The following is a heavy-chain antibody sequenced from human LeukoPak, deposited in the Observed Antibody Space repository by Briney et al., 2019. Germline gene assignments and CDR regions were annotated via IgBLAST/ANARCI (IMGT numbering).Heavy chain of an antibody. D-gene: IGHD5-18*01. CDR2: INHSGST. V-gene: IGHV4-34*01. Sequence: PSETLSLTCAVYGGSFSGYYWSWIRQPPGKGLEWIGEINHSGSTNYNPSLKSQVTISVDTSKHQFSLKLSSVTAADTAVYYCARGRRYSYHLTGGPFDYWGQGTLVTVSS. CDR3: ARGRRYSYHLTGGPFDY. J-gene: IGHJ4*02. CDR1: GGSFSGYY.